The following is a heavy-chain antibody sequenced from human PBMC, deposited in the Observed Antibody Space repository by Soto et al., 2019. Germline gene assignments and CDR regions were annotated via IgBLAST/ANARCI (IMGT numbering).Heavy chain of an antibody. CDR3: ARAYCSSTSCDAWCYP. J-gene: IGHJ5*02. Sequence: QVQLVQSGAEVKKPGSSVKVSCKASGGTFSSYAISWVRQAPGQGLEWMGGIIPIFGTANYAQKFQGRVTITADKSKSTAYMELSSLRSDDTAVYYCARAYCSSTSCDAWCYPWGQGTLVTVSS. D-gene: IGHD2-2*01. CDR1: GGTFSSYA. V-gene: IGHV1-69*06. CDR2: IIPIFGTA.